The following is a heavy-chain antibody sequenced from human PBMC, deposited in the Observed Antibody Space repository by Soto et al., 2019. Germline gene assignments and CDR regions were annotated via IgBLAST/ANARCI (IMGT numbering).Heavy chain of an antibody. CDR1: GGSVSSGGYF. Sequence: QVQLQESGPGLVEPSQTLSLTCTVSGGSVSSGGYFWSWIRQSPGKGLEWIGHIYNTVRTYGNPPLESRLTIPVDSSMVRLSLSLPSVTAADTAVYFCARGSVVDKVDSWGQGTLVTVSS. J-gene: IGHJ4*02. V-gene: IGHV4-30-4*01. CDR3: ARGSVVDKVDS. D-gene: IGHD2-21*01. CDR2: IYNTVRT.